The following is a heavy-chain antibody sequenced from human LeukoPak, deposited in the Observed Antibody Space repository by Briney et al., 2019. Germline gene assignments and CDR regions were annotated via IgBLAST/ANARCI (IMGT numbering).Heavy chain of an antibody. CDR2: ISLSGLT. CDR3: SRESGAFCPFGY. J-gene: IGHJ4*02. V-gene: IGHV4-4*02. D-gene: IGHD1-26*01. Sequence: SETLSLTCGVSGGSISSTNWRSWVRQPPGQGLEWIGEISLSGLTNYNPSLKSRVTMSLDKSKNHLSLNLTSVTAADTAVYYCSRESGAFCPFGYWGQGTLVTVSS. CDR1: GGSISSTNW.